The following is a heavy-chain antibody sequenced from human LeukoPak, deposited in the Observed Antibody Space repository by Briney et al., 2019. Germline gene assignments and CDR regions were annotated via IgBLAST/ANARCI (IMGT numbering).Heavy chain of an antibody. CDR3: AKDPNTGYSFAY. V-gene: IGHV3-30*02. CDR1: GFTFSSYG. D-gene: IGHD5-18*01. Sequence: GGSLRLSCAASGFTFSSYGMHWVRQAPGKGLEWVAFIRYDGSNKYYADSVKGRFTISRDNSKNTLYLQMNSLRVEDTAVYYCAKDPNTGYSFAYWGQGTLVTVSS. J-gene: IGHJ4*02. CDR2: IRYDGSNK.